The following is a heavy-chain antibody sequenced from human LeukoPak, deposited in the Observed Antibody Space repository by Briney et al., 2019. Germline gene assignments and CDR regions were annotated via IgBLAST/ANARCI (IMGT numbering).Heavy chain of an antibody. V-gene: IGHV3-21*01. CDR1: GFTFGSYS. CDR2: ISSSSSYI. J-gene: IGHJ4*02. CDR3: ARELGYCSSTSCPPLGY. D-gene: IGHD2-2*01. Sequence: GGSLRLSCAASGFTFGSYSMNWVRQAPGKGLEWVSSISSSSSYIYYADSVKGRFTISRDNAKNSLYLQMNSLRAEDTAVYYCARELGYCSSTSCPPLGYWGQGTLVTVSS.